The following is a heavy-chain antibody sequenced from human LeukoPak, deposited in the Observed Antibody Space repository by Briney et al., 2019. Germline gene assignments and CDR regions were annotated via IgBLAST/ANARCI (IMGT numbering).Heavy chain of an antibody. CDR1: GYTFTSYD. CDR2: MNPNSGNT. V-gene: IGHV1-8*01. CDR3: ARGGGSSYGYYYGLDV. Sequence: ASVKVPCKASGYTFTSYDINWVRLATGQGLGWMGWMNPNSGNTGYVQKFQGRVTMTRNTSISTAHMELSSLKSEDTGVYYCARGGGSSYGYYYGLDVWGQGTTVTVSS. D-gene: IGHD6-6*01. J-gene: IGHJ6*02.